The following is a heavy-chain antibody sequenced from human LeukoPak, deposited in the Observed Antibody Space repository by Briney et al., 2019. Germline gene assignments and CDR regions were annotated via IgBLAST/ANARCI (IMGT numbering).Heavy chain of an antibody. D-gene: IGHD6-13*01. Sequence: GGSLRLSCAASGFTFSSYWMSWVRQAPGKGLEWVSAISGSGGSTYYADSVKGRFTISRDNSKNTLYLQMNSLRAEDTAVYYCAKDTRQQLVQDYFDYWGQGTLVTVSS. V-gene: IGHV3-23*01. CDR2: ISGSGGST. CDR1: GFTFSSYW. CDR3: AKDTRQQLVQDYFDY. J-gene: IGHJ4*02.